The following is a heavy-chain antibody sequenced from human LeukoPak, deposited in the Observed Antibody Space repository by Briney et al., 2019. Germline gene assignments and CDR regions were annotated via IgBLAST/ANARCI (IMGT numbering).Heavy chain of an antibody. CDR1: GFTFNSYA. CDR2: ISGSGDTT. D-gene: IGHD6-6*01. J-gene: IGHJ5*02. Sequence: GGSLRLSCAASGFTFNSYAMSWVRQAPGKGLEWVSAISGSGDTTYFADSVKGRFAISRDNSKNTLYLQMNSLRAEDTAVYYCAKDQRYSSSPGGQGTLVTVSS. V-gene: IGHV3-23*01. CDR3: AKDQRYSSSP.